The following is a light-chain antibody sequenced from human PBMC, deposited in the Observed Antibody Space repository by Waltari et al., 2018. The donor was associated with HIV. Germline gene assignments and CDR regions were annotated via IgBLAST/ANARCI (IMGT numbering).Light chain of an antibody. CDR1: SRDFGSYNL. CDR3: CSYAGTSTVV. CDR2: EVS. J-gene: IGLJ2*01. Sequence: QSALTQPASVSGSPGQSMTISCPGTSRDFGSYNLVSWYQQHPGKAPKLMIYEVSKRPSGVSNRFSGSKSDNTASLTISGLQAEDEADYYCCSYAGTSTVVFGGGTKLTVL. V-gene: IGLV2-23*02.